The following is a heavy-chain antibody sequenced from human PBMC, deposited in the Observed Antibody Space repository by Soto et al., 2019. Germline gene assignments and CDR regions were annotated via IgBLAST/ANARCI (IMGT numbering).Heavy chain of an antibody. CDR3: ARLGHSGYDYAFDI. Sequence: ASVKVSCKASGYTFTGYYMHWVRQAPGQGLEWMGWINPNSGGTNYAQKFQGWVTMTRDTSISTAYMELSRLRSDDTAVYYCARLGHSGYDYAFDIWGQGTMVTVSS. CDR1: GYTFTGYY. J-gene: IGHJ3*02. CDR2: INPNSGGT. D-gene: IGHD5-12*01. V-gene: IGHV1-2*04.